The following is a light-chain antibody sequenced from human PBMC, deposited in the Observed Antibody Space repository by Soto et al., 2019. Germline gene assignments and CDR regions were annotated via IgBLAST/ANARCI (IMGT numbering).Light chain of an antibody. CDR1: QSVGSNS. CDR2: NTF. Sequence: IVLTQSPGTLSLSPGERATLSCRASQSVGSNSLAWYQQKPGQAPRLLIYNTFSRATGIPDRFSGSGSGTDFTLTITSLEPEDFAVYYCQQYDNSLTWTFGQGTKVDIK. J-gene: IGKJ1*01. CDR3: QQYDNSLTWT. V-gene: IGKV3-20*01.